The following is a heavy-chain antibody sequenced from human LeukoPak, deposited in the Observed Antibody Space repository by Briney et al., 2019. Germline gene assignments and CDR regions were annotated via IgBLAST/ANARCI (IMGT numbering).Heavy chain of an antibody. V-gene: IGHV3-30-3*01. D-gene: IGHD4-17*01. J-gene: IGHJ4*02. CDR1: GFTFSSYA. Sequence: GGSLRLSCAASGFTFSSYAMHWVRQAPGKGLEWVAVISYDGSNKYYADSVKGRFTISRDNSKNTLYLQMNSLRAEDTAVYYCAREGLYGDYGDWGQGTLVTVSS. CDR3: AREGLYGDYGD. CDR2: ISYDGSNK.